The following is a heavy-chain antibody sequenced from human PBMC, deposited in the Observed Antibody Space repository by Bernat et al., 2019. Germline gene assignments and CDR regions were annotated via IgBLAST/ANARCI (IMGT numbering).Heavy chain of an antibody. CDR3: AKHLTEAATYYFDY. CDR2: ISYDGSNK. J-gene: IGHJ4*02. D-gene: IGHD6-25*01. V-gene: IGHV3-30*18. CDR1: GFTFSSYG. Sequence: QVQLVESGGGVVQPGRSLRLSCAASGFTFSSYGMHWVRQAPGKGLEWVAVISYDGSNKYYADSVKGRFTISRDNSKNTLYLQMNSLRAEDTALYYCAKHLTEAATYYFDYWGQGTLVTVSS.